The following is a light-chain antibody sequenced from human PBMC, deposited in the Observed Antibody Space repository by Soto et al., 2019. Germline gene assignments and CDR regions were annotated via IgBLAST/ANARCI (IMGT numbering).Light chain of an antibody. V-gene: IGLV3-21*02. J-gene: IGLJ2*01. CDR3: QVWDSSIEVI. CDR1: NIGSKS. Sequence: SYELTQPPSVSVAPGQTARFTCGGDNIGSKSVHWYQQKPGQAPVLVVYDDTGRPSGIPERFSGSNSGNTATLTISRVEAGDEADYYCQVWDSSIEVIFGGGTKHTVL. CDR2: DDT.